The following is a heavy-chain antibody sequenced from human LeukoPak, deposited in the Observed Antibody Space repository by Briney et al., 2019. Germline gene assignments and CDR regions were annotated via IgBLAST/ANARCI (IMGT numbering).Heavy chain of an antibody. CDR1: GYSISSGYY. V-gene: IGHV4-38-2*02. CDR2: IYHSGST. J-gene: IGHJ4*02. D-gene: IGHD6-19*01. CDR3: ARHRQWLVAIDY. Sequence: PSETLSLTCTVSGYSISSGYYWGWIRQPPGKGLEWIGSIYHSGSTYYNPSLKSRVTISVDTSKNQFSLKLSSVTAADTAVYYCARHRQWLVAIDYWGQGTLVTVSS.